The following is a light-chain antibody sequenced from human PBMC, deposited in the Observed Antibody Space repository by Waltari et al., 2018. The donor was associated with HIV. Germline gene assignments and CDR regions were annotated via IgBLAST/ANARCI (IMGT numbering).Light chain of an antibody. J-gene: IGLJ3*02. V-gene: IGLV1-51*01. CDR2: DDD. Sequence: QSVLTQPPPVSAAPGQKVTISCSGSSSKFGTDFVSWYQHLPGAAPKLLIYDDDNRPPAISAGFSAATSGASAALRTTGLQTGDDADYYCGTWYTSLDAGVFGGGTKLTVL. CDR3: GTWYTSLDAGV. CDR1: SSKFGTDF.